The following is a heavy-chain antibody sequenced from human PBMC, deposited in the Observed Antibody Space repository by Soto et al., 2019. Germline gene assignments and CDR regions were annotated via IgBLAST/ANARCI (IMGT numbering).Heavy chain of an antibody. Sequence: GASVKVSCKASGYTFTSYGISWVRQAPGQGLEWMGWISAYNGNTNYAQKLQGRVTMTTDTSTSTAYMELRSLRSDDTAVYYCARDDIVEDYYYYMDVWGKGTTVTVSS. CDR3: ARDDIVEDYYYYMDV. CDR2: ISAYNGNT. J-gene: IGHJ6*03. V-gene: IGHV1-18*01. CDR1: GYTFTSYG. D-gene: IGHD2-15*01.